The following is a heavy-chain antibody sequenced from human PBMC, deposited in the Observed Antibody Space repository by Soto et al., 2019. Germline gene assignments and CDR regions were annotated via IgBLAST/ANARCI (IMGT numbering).Heavy chain of an antibody. CDR3: ATQPSSGWYTPPH. CDR1: GFTFSSHS. D-gene: IGHD6-19*01. V-gene: IGHV3-23*01. CDR2: SSVSGGGT. J-gene: IGHJ4*02. Sequence: GGSLRLSCAASGFTFSSHSISWVRQAPGKGLEWVSASSVSGGGTYYADSVKGRFTISRDNSKNTLYLQMNSLRAEDTAVYYCATQPSSGWYTPPHWGQGTLVTVSS.